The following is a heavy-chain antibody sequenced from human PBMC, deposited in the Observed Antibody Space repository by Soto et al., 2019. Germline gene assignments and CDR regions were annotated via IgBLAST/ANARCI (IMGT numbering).Heavy chain of an antibody. CDR1: GYTFTGYY. V-gene: IGHV1-2*02. CDR2: INPNSGGT. CDR3: ARNFMGYCSSTSCYGGDGDYYYYGMDV. J-gene: IGHJ6*02. D-gene: IGHD2-2*01. Sequence: ASVKVSCKASGYTFTGYYMHWVRQAPGQGPEWMGWINPNSGGTNYAQKFQGRVTMTRDTSISTAYMELSRLRSDDTAVYYCARNFMGYCSSTSCYGGDGDYYYYGMDVWGQGTTVTVSS.